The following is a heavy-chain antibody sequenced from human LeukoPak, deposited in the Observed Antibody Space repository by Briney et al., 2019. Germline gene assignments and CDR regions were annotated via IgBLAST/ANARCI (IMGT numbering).Heavy chain of an antibody. Sequence: SVKVSCKASGDTFTSYGISWVRQAPGQGGEWMGWIRAYNGNTNYAQKLQCRVTMTTDTSTSTAYMELRSLRSDDTAVYYCARVPLIWFGELCYFDYWGQGTLATVSS. CDR3: ARVPLIWFGELCYFDY. CDR2: IRAYNGNT. CDR1: GDTFTSYG. D-gene: IGHD3-10*01. J-gene: IGHJ4*02. V-gene: IGHV1-18*01.